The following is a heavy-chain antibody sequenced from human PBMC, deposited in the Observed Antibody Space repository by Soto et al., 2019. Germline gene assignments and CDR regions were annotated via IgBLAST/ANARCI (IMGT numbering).Heavy chain of an antibody. CDR3: ARKELNYYDSSGWFDP. Sequence: AXVKVSCKASGYTFTSYDIHWVRQAPGQRLEWMGWINAGNGNTKYSQKLQGRVTMTTDTSTGTAYMELRSLRSDDTAVYYCARKELNYYDSSGWFDPWGQGTLVTVSS. CDR2: INAGNGNT. J-gene: IGHJ5*02. CDR1: GYTFTSYD. V-gene: IGHV1-18*01. D-gene: IGHD3-22*01.